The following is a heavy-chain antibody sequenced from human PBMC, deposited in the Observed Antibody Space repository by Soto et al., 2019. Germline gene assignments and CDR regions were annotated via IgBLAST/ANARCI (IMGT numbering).Heavy chain of an antibody. Sequence: GESLKISCKGSGYSFIYYWIGWVRQMPGKGLEWMGIIYPGDSDTRYSPSFQGQVTISVDKSISTAYLQWSSLKASDTAMYYCARQDGEGTYYFDYWGQGTLVTVSS. CDR3: ARQDGEGTYYFDY. CDR2: IYPGDSDT. CDR1: GYSFIYYW. V-gene: IGHV5-51*01. D-gene: IGHD1-7*01. J-gene: IGHJ4*02.